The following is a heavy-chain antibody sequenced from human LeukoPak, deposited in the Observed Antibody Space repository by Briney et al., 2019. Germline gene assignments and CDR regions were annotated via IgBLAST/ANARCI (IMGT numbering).Heavy chain of an antibody. Sequence: GESLRLSCAAAGFTVSGNYMTWVRQAPGKGLEWVAVIYSDLRDTTYYADSVKGRFTVSGDNSKNTLYLQMNSLRVEDTAVYYCARGDPYGDYVDYWGQGTLVTVSS. CDR1: GFTVSGNY. CDR2: IYSDLRDTT. V-gene: IGHV3-53*01. CDR3: ARGDPYGDYVDY. D-gene: IGHD4-17*01. J-gene: IGHJ4*02.